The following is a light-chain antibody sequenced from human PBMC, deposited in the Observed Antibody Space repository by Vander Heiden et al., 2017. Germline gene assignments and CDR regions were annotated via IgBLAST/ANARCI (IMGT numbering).Light chain of an antibody. Sequence: QSALTQPASVSGSPGQSITISCTGTSSDVGSYNLVSWYQHHPGKAPKLMIYEGSKRPSGVSNRFSGSKSGNTASLTISGLQAEDEADYYCCSYAGSNVVFGGGTKLT. CDR3: CSYAGSNVV. CDR1: SSDVGSYNL. CDR2: EGS. V-gene: IGLV2-23*01. J-gene: IGLJ2*01.